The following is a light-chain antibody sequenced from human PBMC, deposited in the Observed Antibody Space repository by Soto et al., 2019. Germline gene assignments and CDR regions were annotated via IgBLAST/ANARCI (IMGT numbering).Light chain of an antibody. CDR3: TSFTTSNTFV. J-gene: IGLJ1*01. CDR2: DVS. Sequence: QSALAQPASVSGSPGQSITISCTGTSNDVGHFNYVSWFQQHPGNAPKLLIFDVSNWPSGVSDRFSGSKSGNTASLTISGLQPEDEADYYCTSFTTSNTFVFGSGTKLTVL. CDR1: SNDVGHFNY. V-gene: IGLV2-14*03.